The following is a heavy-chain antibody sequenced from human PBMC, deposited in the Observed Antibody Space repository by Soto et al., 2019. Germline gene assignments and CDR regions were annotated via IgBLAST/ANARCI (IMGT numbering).Heavy chain of an antibody. V-gene: IGHV3-30-3*01. Sequence: GVSLRLSCAASGFTFSSYAMHWVRQAPGKGLEWVAVISYDGSNKYYADSVKGRFTISRDNSKNTLYLQMNSLRAEDTAVYYCARERYDYIGGALEYWGQGTLGTVS. CDR1: GFTFSSYA. D-gene: IGHD5-12*01. J-gene: IGHJ4*02. CDR2: ISYDGSNK. CDR3: ARERYDYIGGALEY.